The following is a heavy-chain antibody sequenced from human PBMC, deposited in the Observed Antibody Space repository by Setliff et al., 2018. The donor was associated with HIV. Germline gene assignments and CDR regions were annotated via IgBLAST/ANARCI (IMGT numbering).Heavy chain of an antibody. CDR1: GYTFTGYA. V-gene: IGHV1-2*06. J-gene: IGHJ3*02. D-gene: IGHD6-13*01. Sequence: ASVKVSCKASGYTFTGYAINWVRQAPGQGLEWMGRVNPNSGGTDYPQKFQARVTMTRDTSISTTYMELSRLRSDDTAVYYCARDPGYKSTWYGVFDIWGQGTMVTVSS. CDR3: ARDPGYKSTWYGVFDI. CDR2: VNPNSGGT.